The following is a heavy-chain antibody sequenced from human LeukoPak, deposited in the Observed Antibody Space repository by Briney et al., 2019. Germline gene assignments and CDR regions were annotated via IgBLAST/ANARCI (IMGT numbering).Heavy chain of an antibody. D-gene: IGHD3-16*01. V-gene: IGHV1-24*01. J-gene: IGHJ6*02. CDR1: GYTLTELS. CDR2: FDPEDGET. Sequence: GGSVQVSCKVSGYTLTELSMHWVRQAPGKGLEWMGGFDPEDGETIYAQKFQGRVTMTEDTSTDTAYMELSSLRSEDTAVYYCTRGGLQDVDYYGMDVWGQGTTVTVSS. CDR3: TRGGLQDVDYYGMDV.